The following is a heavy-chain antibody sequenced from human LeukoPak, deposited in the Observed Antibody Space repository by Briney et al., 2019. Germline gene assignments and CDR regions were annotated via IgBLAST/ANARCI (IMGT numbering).Heavy chain of an antibody. Sequence: SQTLSLTCAISGDIVSSNSAAWNWIRQSPSRGLEWLGRAYYRSKWYNDYEVSVKSRITITPDTSKNQFSLQLNSVTPEDTAVYFCARDRLWVMDYWGQGTLVTVSS. D-gene: IGHD3-16*01. J-gene: IGHJ4*02. CDR3: ARDRLWVMDY. V-gene: IGHV6-1*01. CDR1: GDIVSSNSAA. CDR2: AYYRSKWYN.